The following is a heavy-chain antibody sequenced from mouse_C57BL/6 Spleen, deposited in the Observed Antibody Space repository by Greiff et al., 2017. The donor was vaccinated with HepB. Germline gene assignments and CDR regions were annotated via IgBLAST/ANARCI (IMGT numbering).Heavy chain of an antibody. V-gene: IGHV1-50*01. CDR2: IDPSDSYT. CDR3: ASGTTPDWYFDV. CDR1: GYTFTSYW. J-gene: IGHJ1*03. D-gene: IGHD1-1*01. Sequence: VQLQQPGAELVKPGASVKLSCKASGYTFTSYWMQWVKQRPGQGLEWIGEIDPSDSYTNYNQKFKGKATLTVDTSSSTAYMQLSSLTSEDSAVYYCASGTTPDWYFDVWGTGTTVTVSS.